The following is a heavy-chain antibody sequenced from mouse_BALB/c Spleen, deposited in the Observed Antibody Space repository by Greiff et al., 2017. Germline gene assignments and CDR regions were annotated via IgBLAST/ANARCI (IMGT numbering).Heavy chain of an antibody. CDR1: GFTFSDYG. CDR2: ISNLAYSI. V-gene: IGHV5-15*02. J-gene: IGHJ3*01. D-gene: IGHD2-14*01. Sequence: DVQLVESGGGLVQPGGSRKLSCAASGFTFSDYGMAWVRQAPGKGPEWVAFISNLAYSIYYEDTVTGRFTISRENAKNTLYLEMSSLRAEDTAMYYYAREGRYSWCAYWGQGTLVTVSA. CDR3: AREGRYSWCAY.